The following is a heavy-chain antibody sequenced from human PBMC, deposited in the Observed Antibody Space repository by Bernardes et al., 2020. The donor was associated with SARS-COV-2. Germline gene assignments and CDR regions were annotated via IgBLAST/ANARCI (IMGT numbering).Heavy chain of an antibody. Sequence: GGSLRLPFAASGFTLSSHWVDWGRQAPGKGVVWVSRINSDGSSTSYADSVKGRFTISRDNAKNTLYLQMNSLRAEDTAVYYCARAKVLSILTGNKHGMDVWGQGTTVTVSS. CDR2: INSDGSST. J-gene: IGHJ6*02. D-gene: IGHD7-27*01. CDR3: ARAKVLSILTGNKHGMDV. CDR1: GFTLSSHW. V-gene: IGHV3-74*01.